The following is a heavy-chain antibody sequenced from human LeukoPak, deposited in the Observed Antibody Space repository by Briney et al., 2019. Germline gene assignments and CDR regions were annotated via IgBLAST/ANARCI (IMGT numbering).Heavy chain of an antibody. CDR2: MSSSGGST. D-gene: IGHD3-22*01. CDR3: AKDGWYYDSSGQGAFDV. CDR1: GFSFSTYA. V-gene: IGHV3-23*01. Sequence: GPLRLSCTASGFTSGFSFSTYAMSWVRRAPGKGLEWDSTMSSSGGSTYYADSVKGRFTITRDNSKSTLYLQMDTLRADDTAVYYCAKDGWYYDSSGQGAFDVWGQGTRVTLSS. J-gene: IGHJ3*01.